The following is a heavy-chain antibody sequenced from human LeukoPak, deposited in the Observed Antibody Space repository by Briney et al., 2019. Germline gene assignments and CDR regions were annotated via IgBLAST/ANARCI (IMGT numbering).Heavy chain of an antibody. V-gene: IGHV3-30-3*01. J-gene: IGHJ5*02. CDR2: ISYDGSNK. CDR1: GFTFSSYA. D-gene: IGHD3-3*01. CDR3: AWGEDTIFGA. Sequence: QPGGSLRLSCTASGFTFSSYAMHWVRQAPGKGLEWVAVISYDGSNKYYADSVKGRFTISRDNSKNTLYLQINSLRAEDTAVYYCAWGEDTIFGAWGQGTLVTVSS.